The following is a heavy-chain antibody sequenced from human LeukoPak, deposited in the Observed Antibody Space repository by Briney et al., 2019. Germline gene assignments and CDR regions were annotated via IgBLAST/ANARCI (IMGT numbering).Heavy chain of an antibody. Sequence: PGGSLRLSCVASGFTFSISSMSWVRQAPGKGLEWVANIKQDGSEKYYVDSVKGRFTISRDNAKNSLYLQMNSLRAEDTAVYYCARVPPFREMATTYYFDYWGQGTLVTVSS. CDR3: ARVPPFREMATTYYFDY. CDR1: GFTFSISS. J-gene: IGHJ4*02. V-gene: IGHV3-7*01. D-gene: IGHD5-24*01. CDR2: IKQDGSEK.